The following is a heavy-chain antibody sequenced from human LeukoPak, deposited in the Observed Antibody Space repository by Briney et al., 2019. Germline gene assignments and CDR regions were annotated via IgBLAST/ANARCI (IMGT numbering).Heavy chain of an antibody. V-gene: IGHV3-53*01. D-gene: IGHD3-22*01. CDR2: IYSGGST. J-gene: IGHJ4*02. CDR1: GFTVSSNY. CDR3: ARDYYYDSSGFYPPFDY. Sequence: GGSLRLSCAASGFTVSSNYMSWVRQAPGKGLEWVSVIYSGGSTYYADSVKGRFTISRDNSKNTLYLQMNSLRAEDTALYYCARDYYYDSSGFYPPFDYWGQGTLVTVSS.